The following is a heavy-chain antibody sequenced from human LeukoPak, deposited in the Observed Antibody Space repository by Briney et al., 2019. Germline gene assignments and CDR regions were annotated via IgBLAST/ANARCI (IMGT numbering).Heavy chain of an antibody. CDR3: AELGITMIGGV. D-gene: IGHD3-10*02. V-gene: IGHV3-11*04. J-gene: IGHJ6*04. CDR1: GFTFSDYY. Sequence: GGSLRLSCAASGFTFSDYYMSWVRQAPGKGLEWVAYISSSGSTVYYADSVKGRFTISRDNAKNSLYLQMNSLRAEDTAVYYCAELGITMIGGVWGKGTTVTISS. CDR2: ISSSGSTV.